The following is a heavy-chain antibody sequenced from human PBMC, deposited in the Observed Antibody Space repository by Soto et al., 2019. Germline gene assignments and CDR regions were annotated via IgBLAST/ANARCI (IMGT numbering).Heavy chain of an antibody. CDR1: GGSFSGYY. J-gene: IGHJ6*02. CDR2: INHSGST. V-gene: IGHV4-34*01. CDR3: AIQLRDYDFWSGSGMDV. D-gene: IGHD3-3*01. Sequence: QVQLQQWGAGLLKPSETLSLTCAVYGGSFSGYYWSWIRQPPGKGLEWIGEINHSGSTNYNPSLKSRVTISVDTSKNQFSLKLSSVTAADTAVYYCAIQLRDYDFWSGSGMDVWGQGTTVTFSS.